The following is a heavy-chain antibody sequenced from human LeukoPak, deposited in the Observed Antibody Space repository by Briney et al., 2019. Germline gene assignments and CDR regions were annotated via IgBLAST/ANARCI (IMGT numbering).Heavy chain of an antibody. J-gene: IGHJ4*02. CDR2: ISGNGGKT. Sequence: GGSLRLSCAASGFTGSNNYVSWVRQAPGKGLEWVSAISGNGGKTYYADSVKGRFTISRDNSKNTLYLQMNSLRAEDTAVYYCAKDRGYAFDYWGQGTLVTVSS. CDR3: AKDRGYAFDY. CDR1: GFTGSNNY. D-gene: IGHD5-12*01. V-gene: IGHV3-23*01.